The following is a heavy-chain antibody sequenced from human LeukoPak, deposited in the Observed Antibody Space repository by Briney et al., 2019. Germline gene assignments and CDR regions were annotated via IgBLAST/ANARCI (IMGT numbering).Heavy chain of an antibody. CDR1: GYSFNTYG. D-gene: IGHD4-11*01. CDR3: ARDENPNHDYSDSAFDF. CDR2: ISAYNGNT. V-gene: IGHV1-18*01. Sequence: ASVKVSCKASGYSFNTYGITWVRQAPGQGLEWMGWISAYNGNTNYAQKLQDRVTMTTDTSTSTAYMEVRSLRSDDTAVYYCARDENPNHDYSDSAFDFWGQGTLVTVSS. J-gene: IGHJ4*02.